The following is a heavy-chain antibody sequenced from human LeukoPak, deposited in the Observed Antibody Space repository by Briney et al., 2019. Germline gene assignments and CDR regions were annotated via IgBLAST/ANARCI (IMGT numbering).Heavy chain of an antibody. CDR2: INHSGST. J-gene: IGHJ4*02. CDR1: GDSIRGFY. Sequence: PSETLSLTCNVSGDSIRGFYWSWIRQPPGKGLEWIGEINHSGSTNYNPSLKSRVTISVDTSKNQFSLKLSSVTAADTAVYYCARGAAAGTGYWGQGTLVTVSS. V-gene: IGHV4-34*01. D-gene: IGHD6-13*01. CDR3: ARGAAAGTGY.